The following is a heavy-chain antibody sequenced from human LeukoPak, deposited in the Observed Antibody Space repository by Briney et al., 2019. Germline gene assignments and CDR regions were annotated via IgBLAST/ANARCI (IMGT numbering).Heavy chain of an antibody. Sequence: SETLSLTCTVSGGSISSYYWSWIRQPPGEGLEWIGYISNSGSTNYNPSLKSRVTISVDTSKNQLSLRLSSVTAADTAVYHCVRLQPNTGEWAFDIWGQGTMVSVSS. D-gene: IGHD1-1*01. V-gene: IGHV4-59*01. CDR2: ISNSGST. CDR1: GGSISSYY. CDR3: VRLQPNTGEWAFDI. J-gene: IGHJ3*02.